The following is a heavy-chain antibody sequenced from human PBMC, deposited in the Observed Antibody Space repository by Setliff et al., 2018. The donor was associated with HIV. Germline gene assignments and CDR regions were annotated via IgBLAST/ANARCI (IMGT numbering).Heavy chain of an antibody. D-gene: IGHD2-2*01. J-gene: IGHJ6*03. V-gene: IGHV4-31*03. Sequence: SETLSLTCTVSGDSITSGGYFWSWIRQHPGKGLEWIGHIYYSGSTYYNPPLKSRVTISVDKSKNQSSLNLSSVTAADTAVYYCARVDCSSTSCYRDYYYYMDVWGKGTTVTVSS. CDR2: IYYSGST. CDR3: ARVDCSSTSCYRDYYYYMDV. CDR1: GDSITSGGYF.